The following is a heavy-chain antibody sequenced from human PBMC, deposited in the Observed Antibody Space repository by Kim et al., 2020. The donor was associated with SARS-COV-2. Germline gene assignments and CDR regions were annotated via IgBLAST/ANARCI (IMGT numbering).Heavy chain of an antibody. CDR1: GGSISSGGYY. Sequence: SETLSLTCTVSGGSISSGGYYWSWIRQHPGKGLEWFGYIYYSRSTYYNPSLKSRVTISVDTSKNQFSLKLSSVTAADTAVYYCARDFGGDCCEYFQHWGQGTLVTVSS. CDR2: IYYSRST. D-gene: IGHD2-21*02. J-gene: IGHJ1*01. CDR3: ARDFGGDCCEYFQH. V-gene: IGHV4-31*03.